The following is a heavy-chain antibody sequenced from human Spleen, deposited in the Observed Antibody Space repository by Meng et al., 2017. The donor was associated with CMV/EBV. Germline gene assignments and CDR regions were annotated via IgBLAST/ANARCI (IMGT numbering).Heavy chain of an antibody. CDR2: ISYDGSNK. CDR1: GFTFSSYA. D-gene: IGHD3-22*01. CDR3: AKDRLYHYEDAFDV. V-gene: IGHV3-30*09. J-gene: IGHJ3*01. Sequence: GGSLRLSCAVSGFTFSSYAMHWVRQAPGKGLEWVAVISYDGSNKYYIDSVKGRFAISRDNSKNTLYLQMNSLRAEDTAVYYCAKDRLYHYEDAFDVWGQGTTVTVSS.